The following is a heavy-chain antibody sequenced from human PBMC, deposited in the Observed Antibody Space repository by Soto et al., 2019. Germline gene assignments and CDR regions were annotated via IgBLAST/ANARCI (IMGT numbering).Heavy chain of an antibody. J-gene: IGHJ6*02. CDR3: ARSGCCTNGVPYYYGMDV. Sequence: ASVKVSCKASGYTFTSYDINWVRQATGQGLEWMGWMNPNSGNTGYAQKFQGRVTMTRNTSISTAYMELSSLRSEDPAVYYCARSGCCTNGVPYYYGMDVWGQGTTVTVSS. D-gene: IGHD2-8*01. CDR1: GYTFTSYD. V-gene: IGHV1-8*01. CDR2: MNPNSGNT.